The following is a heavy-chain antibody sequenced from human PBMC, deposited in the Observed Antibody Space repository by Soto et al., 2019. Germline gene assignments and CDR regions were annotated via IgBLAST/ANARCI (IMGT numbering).Heavy chain of an antibody. D-gene: IGHD3-10*01. Sequence: LSLTWAVYGGSFSGYYWIWIRQPPGKGLEWIGEINHSGSTNYNPSLKSRVTISVDTSKNQFSLKLSSVTAADTAVYYCARGGVLWFGELFSYYYYGMDVWGQGTTVTVS. J-gene: IGHJ6*02. CDR2: INHSGST. V-gene: IGHV4-34*01. CDR1: GGSFSGYY. CDR3: ARGGVLWFGELFSYYYYGMDV.